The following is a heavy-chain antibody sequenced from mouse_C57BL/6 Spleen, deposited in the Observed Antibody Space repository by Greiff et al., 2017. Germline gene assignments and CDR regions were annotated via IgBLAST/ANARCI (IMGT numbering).Heavy chain of an antibody. CDR2: IDPSDSYT. D-gene: IGHD1-1*01. Sequence: QVQLKQPGAELVMPGASVKLSCKASGYTFTSYWMHWVKQRPGQGLEWIGEIDPSDSYTNYNQKFKGKSTLTVDKSSSTAYMQLSSLTSEDSAVYYCANYYGGYFDVWGTGTTVTVSS. V-gene: IGHV1-69*01. CDR3: ANYYGGYFDV. J-gene: IGHJ1*03. CDR1: GYTFTSYW.